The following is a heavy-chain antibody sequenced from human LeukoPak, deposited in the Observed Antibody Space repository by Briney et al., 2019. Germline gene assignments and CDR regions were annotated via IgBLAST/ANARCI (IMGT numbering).Heavy chain of an antibody. CDR2: IYSSGSA. V-gene: IGHV4-61*02. CDR3: ARAIGYGDSYFDH. J-gene: IGHJ4*02. CDR1: GDSINSGSYY. Sequence: SGTLSLTCTVSGDSINSGSYYWSWIRQPAGKGLEWIGRIYSSGSANYNPSLKSRVTISVDTSKNQFSLRLSSVTAADTAVYYCARAIGYGDSYFDHWGQGTLVTVSS. D-gene: IGHD4-17*01.